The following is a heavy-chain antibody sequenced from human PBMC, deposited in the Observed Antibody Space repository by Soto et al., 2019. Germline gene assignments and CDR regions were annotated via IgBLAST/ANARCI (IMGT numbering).Heavy chain of an antibody. CDR1: GGSFSGYY. Sequence: SETLSLTCAVYGGSFSGYYGSWIRQPPGKGLEWIGEINHSGSTNYNPSLKSRVTRSVDTSKNQFSLKLSSVTAADTAVYYCARGGKHNNYYGSGTPGGDWFDPWGQGTLVTVSS. J-gene: IGHJ5*02. D-gene: IGHD3-10*01. CDR2: INHSGST. CDR3: ARGGKHNNYYGSGTPGGDWFDP. V-gene: IGHV4-34*01.